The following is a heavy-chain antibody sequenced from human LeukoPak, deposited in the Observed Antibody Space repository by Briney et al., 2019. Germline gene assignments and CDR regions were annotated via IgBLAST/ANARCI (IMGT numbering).Heavy chain of an antibody. CDR2: ISNTGTT. D-gene: IGHD4-23*01. J-gene: IGHJ3*02. CDR3: ASATGGSDAFNI. CDR1: GGSISSCY. Sequence: SETLSLTCSVSGGSISSCYWSWIRQPPGKGLQWIGYISNTGTTNYNPSLKSRVTISLDTSKNQFSLRLNSVTAADTAVYYCASATGGSDAFNIWGQGTMVTVSS. V-gene: IGHV4-59*01.